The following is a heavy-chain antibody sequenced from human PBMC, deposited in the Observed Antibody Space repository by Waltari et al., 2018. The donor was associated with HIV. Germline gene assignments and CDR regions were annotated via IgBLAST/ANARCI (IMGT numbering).Heavy chain of an antibody. J-gene: IGHJ6*02. CDR1: GFTVSSNY. Sequence: EVQLVESGGGLIQPGGSLRLSCAASGFTVSSNYMSWVRQAPGKGLEWVSVIYSGGSTYYADSVKGRFTISRDNSKNTLYLQMNSLRAEDTAVYYCARVSGYCSGGSCGAYYGMDVWGQGTTVTVSS. CDR3: ARVSGYCSGGSCGAYYGMDV. D-gene: IGHD2-15*01. CDR2: IYSGGST. V-gene: IGHV3-53*01.